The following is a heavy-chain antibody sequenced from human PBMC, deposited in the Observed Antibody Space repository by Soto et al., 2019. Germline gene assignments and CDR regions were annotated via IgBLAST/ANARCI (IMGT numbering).Heavy chain of an antibody. V-gene: IGHV3-66*01. CDR2: IYSGGST. Sequence: EVQLVESGGGLVQPGGSLRLSCAASGFTVSSNYMSWVRQAPGKGLEWVSVIYSGGSTYYADSVKGRFTISRDNSKNRLYLQMNDLGAGGRAVYYCARGGDIVVVVAATGGAFDIWGQGTMVTVSS. J-gene: IGHJ3*02. CDR3: ARGGDIVVVVAATGGAFDI. D-gene: IGHD2-15*01. CDR1: GFTVSSNY.